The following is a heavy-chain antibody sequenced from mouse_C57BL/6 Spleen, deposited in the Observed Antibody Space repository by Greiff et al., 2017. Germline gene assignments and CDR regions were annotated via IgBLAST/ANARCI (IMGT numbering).Heavy chain of an antibody. CDR2: INPSSGYT. Sequence: VQLVESGAELAKPGASVKLSCKASGYTFTSYWMHWVKQRPGQGLEWIGYINPSSGYTKYNQKFKDKATLTADKSSSTAYMQLSSLTYEDSAVYYCARLAAQATAWFAYWGQGTLVTVSA. J-gene: IGHJ3*01. CDR3: ARLAAQATAWFAY. D-gene: IGHD3-2*02. CDR1: GYTFTSYW. V-gene: IGHV1-7*01.